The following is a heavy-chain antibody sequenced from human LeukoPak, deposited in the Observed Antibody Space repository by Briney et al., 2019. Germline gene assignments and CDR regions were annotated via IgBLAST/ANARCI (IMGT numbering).Heavy chain of an antibody. V-gene: IGHV4-4*09. CDR3: ARHSSSSWYGLLDY. D-gene: IGHD6-13*01. Sequence: PSETLSLTCTVSGGSISSYYWSWIRQPPGKGLEWIGYIYTSGSTNYNPSLKSRVTISVHTSKNQFSLKLSSVTAADTAVYYCARHSSSSWYGLLDYWGQGTLVTVSP. CDR1: GGSISSYY. J-gene: IGHJ4*02. CDR2: IYTSGST.